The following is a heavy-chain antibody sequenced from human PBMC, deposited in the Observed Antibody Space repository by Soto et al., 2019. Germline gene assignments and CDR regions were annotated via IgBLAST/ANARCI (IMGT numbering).Heavy chain of an antibody. CDR2: IYYSGST. CDR1: GASISSGGHY. Sequence: QVQLQESGPGLVKPSQTLSLTCTVSGASISSGGHYWSWIRQHPGKGVEWIGYIYYSGSTYYNPSLNSRVIISVDTSKNQFSLKLNSVTAADTAVYYCAREIVVSARWFDPWGQGTLVTVSS. D-gene: IGHD3-22*01. CDR3: AREIVVSARWFDP. J-gene: IGHJ5*02. V-gene: IGHV4-31*03.